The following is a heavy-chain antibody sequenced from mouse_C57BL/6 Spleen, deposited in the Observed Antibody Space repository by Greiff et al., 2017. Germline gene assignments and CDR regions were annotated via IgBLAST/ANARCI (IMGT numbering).Heavy chain of an antibody. J-gene: IGHJ2*01. V-gene: IGHV1-69*01. CDR2: IDPSDSST. D-gene: IGHD2-5*01. Sequence: QVQLQQPGAELVMPGASVKLSCKASGYTFTSYWMHWVKQRPGQGLEWIGEIDPSDSSTNYNQKFKGKSTLTVDKSSSTAYMQLSSLTSEDSAVYYCATYYSNALDYWGQGTTRTVSS. CDR3: ATYYSNALDY. CDR1: GYTFTSYW.